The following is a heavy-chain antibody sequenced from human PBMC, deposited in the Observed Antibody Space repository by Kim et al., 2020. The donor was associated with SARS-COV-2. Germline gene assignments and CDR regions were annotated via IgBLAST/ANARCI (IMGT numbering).Heavy chain of an antibody. CDR2: IYIGGRTT. CDR1: GFIFSDYA. V-gene: IGHV3-23*03. J-gene: IGHJ5*01. CDR3: AKDKWF. Sequence: GGSLRLSCSASGFIFSDYAMNWVRQAPGKGLEWVSVIYIGGRTTYYADSVTGRFTLYRDDYKNTVYLKMNGMRADDTAVYYCAKDKWF.